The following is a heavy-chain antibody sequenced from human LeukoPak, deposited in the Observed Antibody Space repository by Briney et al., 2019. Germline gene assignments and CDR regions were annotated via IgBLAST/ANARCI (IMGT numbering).Heavy chain of an antibody. J-gene: IGHJ5*02. V-gene: IGHV3-74*01. Sequence: PGGSLRLSCAASGFTFSSYWMHWVRQAPGKGLVWVSRINSDGSRTTYADSVKGRFTISRDNAKNTLYLQMNSLRAEDTAVYYCASRPTHGDYERNWFDPWGQGTLVTVSS. CDR2: INSDGSRT. CDR3: ASRPTHGDYERNWFDP. D-gene: IGHD4-17*01. CDR1: GFTFSSYW.